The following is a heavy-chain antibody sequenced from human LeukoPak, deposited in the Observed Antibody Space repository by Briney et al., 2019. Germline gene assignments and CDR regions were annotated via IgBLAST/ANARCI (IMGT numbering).Heavy chain of an antibody. D-gene: IGHD5-18*01. Sequence: PSETLSLTCAVSGGSISGRYWSWIRQPPGKGLEWIANWRYDGSPNYTPSLESRATISLDTSKNQFSLRPTSVTAADTAVYHCARGRLDSAMVMVYWGQGTLVTVSS. CDR3: ARGRLDSAMVMVY. J-gene: IGHJ4*02. V-gene: IGHV4-59*11. CDR2: WRYDGSP. CDR1: GGSISGRY.